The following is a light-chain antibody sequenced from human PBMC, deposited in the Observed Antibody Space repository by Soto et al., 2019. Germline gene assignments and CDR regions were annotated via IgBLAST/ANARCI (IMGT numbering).Light chain of an antibody. V-gene: IGKV3-11*01. Sequence: EIVLTQSPATLSLSPGERATLSCRASQSVSSYLAWYQQTPGQAPRLLIYDASNRATGIPARFSGSGSGTDFTLPISSLEPEDFAASYCQQRSNWPETFGQGTKV. CDR1: QSVSSY. J-gene: IGKJ1*01. CDR2: DAS. CDR3: QQRSNWPET.